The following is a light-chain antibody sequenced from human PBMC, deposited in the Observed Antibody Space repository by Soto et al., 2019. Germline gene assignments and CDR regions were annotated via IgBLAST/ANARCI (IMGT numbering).Light chain of an antibody. J-gene: IGKJ4*01. CDR1: QGISRY. V-gene: IGKV1-9*01. Sequence: QLTQSPSSLSASVGDRVTITCRASQGISRYLAWYQQKPGKVPKLLIPEASTLESAVPSRFSGGGFGTDFTLTISSLQPEDFAIYYCQQIYRYPLTFGGGTKVEIK. CDR2: EAS. CDR3: QQIYRYPLT.